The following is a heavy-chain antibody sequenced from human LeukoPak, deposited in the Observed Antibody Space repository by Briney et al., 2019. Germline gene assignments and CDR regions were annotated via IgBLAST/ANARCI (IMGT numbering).Heavy chain of an antibody. CDR3: VRDNRWASDY. J-gene: IGHJ4*02. V-gene: IGHV3-7*01. CDR2: IKGDGGEK. CDR1: GFTPRSYW. Sequence: GGSLRHPCAPSGFTPRSYWMNWLRPAPGKGLEWVANIKGDGGEKYADSVEGRFTISRDNAKNSVYLQMNSLRAEDTAVYYCVRDNRWASDYWGQGTLVTVSS. D-gene: IGHD4-23*01.